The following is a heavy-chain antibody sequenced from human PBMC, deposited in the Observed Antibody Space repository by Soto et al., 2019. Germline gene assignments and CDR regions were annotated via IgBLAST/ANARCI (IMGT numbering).Heavy chain of an antibody. V-gene: IGHV4-39*01. D-gene: IGHD1-20*01. J-gene: IGHJ4*02. CDR2: IYYSGNI. CDR3: ARQVPMYNWQYVEYFDD. CDR1: DSSISSSGHY. Sequence: QLQLQESGPGLVKPSETLSLTCSVSDSSISSSGHYWGWVRQPPGKGLEWIASIYYSGNIYYNPSLKSRVTISVDTSQNQFSLKLSSVTAADTAVYFCARQVPMYNWQYVEYFDDWGQGTLVTVSS.